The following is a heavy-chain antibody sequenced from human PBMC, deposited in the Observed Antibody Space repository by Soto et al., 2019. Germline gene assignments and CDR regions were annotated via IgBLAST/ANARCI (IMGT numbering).Heavy chain of an antibody. CDR3: AKQDDRGALEI. V-gene: IGHV5-51*01. D-gene: IGHD3-22*01. Sequence: GESLKISCKISGKPFTSFWVVWVRQMPGRGLEWVGNIYPGDSDTRYTPPFQGQVTISADRSTNTAYLQWHSLQASDTALYYCAKQDDRGALEIWGQGTKVTVSS. J-gene: IGHJ3*02. CDR1: GKPFTSFW. CDR2: IYPGDSDT.